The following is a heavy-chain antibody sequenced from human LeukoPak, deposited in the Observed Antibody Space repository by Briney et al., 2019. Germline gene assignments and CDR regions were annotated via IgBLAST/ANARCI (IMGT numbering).Heavy chain of an antibody. D-gene: IGHD6-13*01. J-gene: IGHJ4*02. CDR3: ASDIVAAGTPTETVDF. CDR1: GFTFSRYA. Sequence: GGSLRLSCAASGFTFSRYAMTWVRQAPGKGLEWVSSTSGSGTTYYADSVKGRFTISRDNSKNTLSLQMNSLGAEDTAVYYCASDIVAAGTPTETVDFWGQGTLVTVSS. CDR2: TSGSGTT. V-gene: IGHV3-23*01.